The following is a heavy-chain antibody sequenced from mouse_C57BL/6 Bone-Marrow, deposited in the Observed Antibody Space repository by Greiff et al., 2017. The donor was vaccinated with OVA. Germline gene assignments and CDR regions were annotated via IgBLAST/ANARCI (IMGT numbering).Heavy chain of an antibody. J-gene: IGHJ4*01. D-gene: IGHD1-1*01. CDR3: ARTRLFYAMDY. CDR1: GYTFTSYW. CDR2: IHPNSGST. V-gene: IGHV1-64*01. Sequence: QVQLQQPGAELVKPGASVKLSCKASGYTFTSYWMHWVKQRPGQGLEWIGMIHPNSGSTNYNEKFKSKATLTVDKSSSTAYMQLSSLTSEASAVYYCARTRLFYAMDYWGQGTSVTVSS.